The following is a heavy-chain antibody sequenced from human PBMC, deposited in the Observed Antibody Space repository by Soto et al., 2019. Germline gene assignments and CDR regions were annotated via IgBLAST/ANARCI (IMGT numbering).Heavy chain of an antibody. D-gene: IGHD3-22*01. V-gene: IGHV3-33*08. J-gene: IGHJ4*02. CDR2: IWYDGSNK. CDR1: GFTFSSYA. CDR3: ARDIYYYDSSGYPTPKNQDY. Sequence: HPGGSLRLSCAASGFTFSSYAMSWVRQAPGKGLEWVAVIWYDGSNKYYADSVKGRFTISRDNSKNTLYLQMNSLRAEDTAVYYCARDIYYYDSSGYPTPKNQDYWGQGTLVTVPS.